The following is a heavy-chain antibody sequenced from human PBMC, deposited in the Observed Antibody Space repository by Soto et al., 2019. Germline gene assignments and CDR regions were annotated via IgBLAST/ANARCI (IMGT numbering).Heavy chain of an antibody. Sequence: GFLRIPCALSGLRFSGSAMYWFRKASGKGLEWVGRIRSKANSYATEYAASVKGRFTISRDDSKNTAYLQMNRLKTEDTDVYYCNRQDPTVGATEHLGYWGQGTLVT. V-gene: IGHV3-73*01. J-gene: IGHJ4*02. D-gene: IGHD1-26*01. CDR3: NRQDPTVGATEHLGY. CDR2: IRSKANSYAT. CDR1: GLRFSGSA.